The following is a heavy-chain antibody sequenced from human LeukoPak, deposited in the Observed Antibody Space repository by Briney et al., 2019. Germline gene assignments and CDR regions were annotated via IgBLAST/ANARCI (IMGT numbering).Heavy chain of an antibody. D-gene: IGHD3-9*01. CDR2: ISGSGGST. V-gene: IGHV3-23*01. CDR1: GFTFSSYA. J-gene: IGHJ4*02. CDR3: VKAIVLRYFDWLLPIDY. Sequence: PGGSLRLSCAASGFTFSSYAMSWVRQAPGKGLEWVSAISGSGGSTYYADSVKGRFTISRDNSKNTLYLQMNSLRAEDTAVYYCVKAIVLRYFDWLLPIDYWGQGTLVTVRS.